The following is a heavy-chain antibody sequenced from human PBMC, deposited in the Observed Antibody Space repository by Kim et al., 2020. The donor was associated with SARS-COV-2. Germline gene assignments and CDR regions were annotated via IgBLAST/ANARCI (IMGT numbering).Heavy chain of an antibody. CDR1: GVTSGNYA. V-gene: IGHV1-69*04. CDR2: ISPLIGTV. Sequence: SVKVSCQAVGVTSGNYAVHWVRQASGQGLEWIGMISPLIGTVHSIDILQDRLAFIADKSTHTVFLELRTLRPDDTAVYFCARARGLGSMTTADSWGQGTRVIVSA. J-gene: IGHJ4*02. CDR3: ARARGLGSMTTADS. D-gene: IGHD4-17*01.